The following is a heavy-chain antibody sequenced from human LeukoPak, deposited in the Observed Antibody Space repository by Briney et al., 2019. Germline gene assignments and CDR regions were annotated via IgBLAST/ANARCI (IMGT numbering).Heavy chain of an antibody. D-gene: IGHD1-1*01. CDR3: ASHTLQGPYYYYMDV. CDR1: GFTFSDYD. Sequence: PGGSLRLSCAASGFTFSDYDMSWIRQAPGKGLEWVSYISSSGSTIYYADSVKGRFTISRDNAKNSLYLQINSLRAEDTAVYYCASHTLQGPYYYYMDVWGKGTTVTISS. V-gene: IGHV3-11*01. CDR2: ISSSGSTI. J-gene: IGHJ6*03.